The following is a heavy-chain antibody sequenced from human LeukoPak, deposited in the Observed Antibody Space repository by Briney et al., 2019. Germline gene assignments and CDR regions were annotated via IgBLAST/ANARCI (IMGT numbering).Heavy chain of an antibody. CDR2: INHSGST. Sequence: PSETLSLTCAVYGGSFSGYYWSWIRQPPGKGLEWIGEINHSGSTNYNPSLKSRVTISVDTSKNQFSLKLRSVTAADTAVYYCARDSLGVGEFFDYWGQGTLVTVSS. CDR1: GGSFSGYY. V-gene: IGHV4-34*01. CDR3: ARDSLGVGEFFDY. J-gene: IGHJ4*02. D-gene: IGHD1-26*01.